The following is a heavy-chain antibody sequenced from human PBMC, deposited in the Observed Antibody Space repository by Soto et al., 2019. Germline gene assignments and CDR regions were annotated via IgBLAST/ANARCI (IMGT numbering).Heavy chain of an antibody. J-gene: IGHJ4*02. Sequence: SETLSLTCTVSGGSFKIGSYSWSWIRQPPGKGLEWIGYVYHTGTASYNPSLTSRVSISMDTSKNQFSLNLDSVTAADTAVYFCARDFAYFDSWGQGTLVTVSS. V-gene: IGHV4-61*01. CDR1: GGSFKIGSYS. CDR3: ARDFAYFDS. D-gene: IGHD3-3*01. CDR2: VYHTGTA.